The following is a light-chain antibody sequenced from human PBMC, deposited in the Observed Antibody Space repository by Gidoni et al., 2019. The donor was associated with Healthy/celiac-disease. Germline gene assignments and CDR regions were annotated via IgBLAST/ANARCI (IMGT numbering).Light chain of an antibody. Sequence: QSALTPPPSASGFPGQAVTISCTGTSSDVGGYNYVSWYQQHPGKAPKLMIYEVSKRPSGVPDRFSGSKSGNTASLTVSGLQAEDEADYYCSSYAGSNNLVFGGGTKLTVL. CDR1: SSDVGGYNY. CDR2: EVS. J-gene: IGLJ2*01. V-gene: IGLV2-8*01. CDR3: SSYAGSNNLV.